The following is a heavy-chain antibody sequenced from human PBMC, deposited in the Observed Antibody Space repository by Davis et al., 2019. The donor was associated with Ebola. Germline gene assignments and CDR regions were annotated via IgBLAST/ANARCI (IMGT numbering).Heavy chain of an antibody. CDR2: LSGSGDST. J-gene: IGHJ4*02. CDR1: GFTFSSYA. D-gene: IGHD4-17*01. V-gene: IGHV3-23*01. CDR3: ARDGSTTVTQNYLDY. Sequence: PGGSLRLSCTASGFTFSSYAMNWVRQAPGKGLEWVSVLSGSGDSTYYADSVKGRFTISRDNSKKTLYLQMNTLRNEDTAVYYCARDGSTTVTQNYLDYWGQGTLVTVSS.